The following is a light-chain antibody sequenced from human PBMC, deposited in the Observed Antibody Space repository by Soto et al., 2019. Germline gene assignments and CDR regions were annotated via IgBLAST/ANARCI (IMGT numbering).Light chain of an antibody. CDR3: SSYTSLSTLSV. Sequence: QSALTQPASVSGSPGQSITISCTGTSSDVGGYNYVSWYQQHPGKVPKLMIYDVSNRPSGVSNRFSGSKSVNTASLTISGLQAEDESDYYCSSYTSLSTLSVFGTGTTVTVL. CDR2: DVS. J-gene: IGLJ1*01. CDR1: SSDVGGYNY. V-gene: IGLV2-14*03.